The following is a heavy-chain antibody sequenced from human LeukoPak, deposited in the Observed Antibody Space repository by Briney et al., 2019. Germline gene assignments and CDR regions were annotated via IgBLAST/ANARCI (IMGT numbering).Heavy chain of an antibody. D-gene: IGHD1-26*01. Sequence: GGSLRLSCAASGFTFSSYWMNWARQAPGKGLEWVASINHNGNVNYYVDSVKGRFTISRDNSKNTLYLQMNSLRAEDTAVYYCAKHKWELLDYWGQGTLVTVSS. CDR1: GFTFSSYW. CDR3: AKHKWELLDY. CDR2: INHNGNVN. J-gene: IGHJ4*02. V-gene: IGHV3-7*03.